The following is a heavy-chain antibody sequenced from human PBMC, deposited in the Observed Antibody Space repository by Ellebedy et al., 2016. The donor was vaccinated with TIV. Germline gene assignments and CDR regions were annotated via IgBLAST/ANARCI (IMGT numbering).Heavy chain of an antibody. V-gene: IGHV4-39*01. CDR3: ARWFGELLYVRWFDP. CDR1: GGSISRSSSY. D-gene: IGHD3-10*01. Sequence: LRLSCTVSGGSISRSSSYWGWIRQPPGKGLEWLGSIYFTGSTFYNPSLKSRVTISLDTSKNQFSLKLSSVTVADTAVYYCARWFGELLYVRWFDPWGQGTLVTVSS. CDR2: IYFTGST. J-gene: IGHJ5*02.